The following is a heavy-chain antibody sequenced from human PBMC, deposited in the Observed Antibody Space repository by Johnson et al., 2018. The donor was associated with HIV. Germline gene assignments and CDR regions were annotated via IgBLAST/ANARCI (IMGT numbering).Heavy chain of an antibody. CDR2: ISYDGSNK. CDR1: GFTFSSYA. J-gene: IGHJ3*02. D-gene: IGHD3-22*01. CDR3: ARGYYDSSGRTGAFDI. V-gene: IGHV3-30-3*01. Sequence: VQLVESGGGVVEPGRSLRLSCAASGFTFSSYAMHWVRQAPGKGLEWVAVISYDGSNKYYADSVKGRFTISRDNSKNTLYLQMNSLRAEDTAVYYCARGYYDSSGRTGAFDIWGQGTMVTVSS.